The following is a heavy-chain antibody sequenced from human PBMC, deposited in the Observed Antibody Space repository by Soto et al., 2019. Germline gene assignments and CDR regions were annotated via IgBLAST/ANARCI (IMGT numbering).Heavy chain of an antibody. CDR2: INPSGGST. D-gene: IGHD5-12*01. J-gene: IGHJ3*02. CDR3: ARPIYSGYEVIEGRGFDI. CDR1: GDTFTSYY. Sequence: GASLKVSCKASGDTFTSYYMHWVRQAPGQGLEWMGIINPSGGSTSYAQKFQGRVTMTRDTSTSTVYMELSSLRASDTGMYYCARPIYSGYEVIEGRGFDIWGQGIMVTVSS. V-gene: IGHV1-46*01.